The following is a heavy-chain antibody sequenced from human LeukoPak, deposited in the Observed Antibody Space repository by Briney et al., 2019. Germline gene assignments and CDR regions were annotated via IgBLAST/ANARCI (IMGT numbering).Heavy chain of an antibody. V-gene: IGHV1-8*03. Sequence: ASVKVSCKASGYTFTSYDINWVRQTPGQGLEWMGWMNPNSGNTGYAQKFQGRVTNTRNTSISTAYMELSSLRSEDTAVYYCARGHLTYCSSTSCYPGPYYYYMDVWGKGTTVTVSS. CDR1: GYTFTSYD. J-gene: IGHJ6*03. CDR2: MNPNSGNT. CDR3: ARGHLTYCSSTSCYPGPYYYYMDV. D-gene: IGHD2-2*01.